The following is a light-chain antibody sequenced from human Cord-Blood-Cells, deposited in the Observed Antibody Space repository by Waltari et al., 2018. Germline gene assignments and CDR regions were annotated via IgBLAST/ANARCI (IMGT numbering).Light chain of an antibody. CDR2: DAS. Sequence: EIVLTQSPATLSLSPGGRATHSCRASQSVSSYLAWYQQKPGQAPRLLIYDASNRATGIPARFSGSGSGTDFTLTISSLEPEDFAVYYCQQRSNWPPFPFGPGTKVDIK. J-gene: IGKJ3*01. CDR3: QQRSNWPPFP. V-gene: IGKV3-11*01. CDR1: QSVSSY.